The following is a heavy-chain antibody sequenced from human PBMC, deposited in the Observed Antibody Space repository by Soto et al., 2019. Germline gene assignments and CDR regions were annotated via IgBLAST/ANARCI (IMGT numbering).Heavy chain of an antibody. CDR3: TTDLYYDFWSGPSIYYYYYGMDV. D-gene: IGHD3-3*01. CDR1: GFTFSNAW. V-gene: IGHV3-15*07. CDR2: IKSKTDGGTT. J-gene: IGHJ6*02. Sequence: GGSLRLSCAASGFTFSNAWMNWVRQAPGKGLEWVGRIKSKTDGGTTDYAAPVKGRFTISRDDSKNTLYLQMNSLKTEDTAVYYCTTDLYYDFWSGPSIYYYYYGMDVWGQGTTVTVSS.